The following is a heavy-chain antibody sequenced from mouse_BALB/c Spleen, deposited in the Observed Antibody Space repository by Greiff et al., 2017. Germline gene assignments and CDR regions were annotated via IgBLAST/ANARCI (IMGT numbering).Heavy chain of an antibody. D-gene: IGHD1-2*01. J-gene: IGHJ1*01. V-gene: IGHV5-12-1*01. CDR3: ASTATKYFDV. CDR1: GFAFSSYD. CDR2: ISSGGGST. Sequence: VQLKESGGGLVKPGGSLKLSCAASGFAFSSYDMSWVRQTPEKRLEWVAYISSGGGSTYYPDTVKGRFTISRDNAKNTLYLQMSSLKSEDTAMYYCASTATKYFDVWGAGTTVTVSS.